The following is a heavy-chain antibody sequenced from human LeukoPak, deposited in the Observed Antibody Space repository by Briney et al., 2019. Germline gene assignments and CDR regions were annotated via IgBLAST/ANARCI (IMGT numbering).Heavy chain of an antibody. Sequence: ASVKVSCKASGYTFTSYYMHWVRQAPGQGLEWMGWINPNSGGTNYAQKFQGRVTMTEDTSTDTAYMELSSLRSEDTAVYYCATDLFQYYDSSGYYSDYWGQGTLVTVSS. CDR1: GYTFTSYY. J-gene: IGHJ4*02. CDR2: INPNSGGT. D-gene: IGHD3-22*01. CDR3: ATDLFQYYDSSGYYSDY. V-gene: IGHV1-2*02.